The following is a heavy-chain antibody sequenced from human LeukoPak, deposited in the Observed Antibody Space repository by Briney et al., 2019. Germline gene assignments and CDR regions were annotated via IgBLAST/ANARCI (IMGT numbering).Heavy chain of an antibody. V-gene: IGHV1-18*01. CDR1: GYTFTSYG. Sequence: ASVKVSCTASGYTFTSYGISWVRQAPGQGLEWIGWISAYNGNTNYAQKLQGRVTMTTDTSTSTAYMELRSLRSDDTAVYYCARISPVLRYFDWLLSGGYYFDYWGQGTLVTVSS. D-gene: IGHD3-9*01. CDR2: ISAYNGNT. CDR3: ARISPVLRYFDWLLSGGYYFDY. J-gene: IGHJ4*02.